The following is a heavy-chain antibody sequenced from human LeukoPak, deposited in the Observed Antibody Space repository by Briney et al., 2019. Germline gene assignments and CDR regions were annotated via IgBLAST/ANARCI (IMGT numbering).Heavy chain of an antibody. CDR3: ARDWAGGGSSFDY. CDR2: IYHSGGS. J-gene: IGHJ4*03. Sequence: SETLSLTCTVSGYSIISGYYWGWTPQPPGKGLEWTGSIYHSGGSYYNPSIKSGVTSSVDTSKTQFSLKLSAVTAADTAVYYCARDWAGGGSSFDYWGHGTLVTVSS. CDR1: GYSIISGYY. D-gene: IGHD2-15*01. V-gene: IGHV4-38-2*02.